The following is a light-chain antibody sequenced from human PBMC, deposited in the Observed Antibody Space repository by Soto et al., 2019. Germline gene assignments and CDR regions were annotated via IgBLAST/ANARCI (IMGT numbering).Light chain of an antibody. J-gene: IGLJ1*01. CDR2: DVS. Sequence: SALAQPASLSGSPGQSITLSCTGNSSDVGGYNYVSWYQHHPGKAPKLMIFDVSNRPSGVSNRFSGSKSGNTASLTISGLQPEDEADYYCSSYTTSNTRQIVFGTGTKVTVL. CDR1: SSDVGGYNY. CDR3: SSYTTSNTRQIV. V-gene: IGLV2-14*03.